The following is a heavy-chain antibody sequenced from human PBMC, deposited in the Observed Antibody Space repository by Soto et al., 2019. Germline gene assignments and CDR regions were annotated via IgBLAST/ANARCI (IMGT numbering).Heavy chain of an antibody. Sequence: GWSLRLSCAASGFTFSSYPMHWVRQTPGKGLEWVALISYDGTSQYYADSVKGRFTISRDNSKNRLYLQMNSLRTEDSAVYYCARDTMDYSASSGYFTSWGQGNLVTVSS. J-gene: IGHJ1*01. CDR3: ARDTMDYSASSGYFTS. CDR1: GFTFSSYP. V-gene: IGHV3-30-3*01. D-gene: IGHD3-22*01. CDR2: ISYDGTSQ.